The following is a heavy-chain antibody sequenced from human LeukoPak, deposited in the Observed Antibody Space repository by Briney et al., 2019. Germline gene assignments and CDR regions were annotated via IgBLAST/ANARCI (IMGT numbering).Heavy chain of an antibody. CDR1: GFTFSSYS. D-gene: IGHD2-15*01. V-gene: IGHV3-30*03. Sequence: GGSLRLSCAASGFTFSSYSIHWVRQAPGKGLEWVAVISYDGSNKYYADSVKGRFTISRDNSKNTLYLQMNSLRAEDTAVYYCARQSGVGLFSLPGGQGILVTVSS. CDR3: ARQSGVGLFSLP. CDR2: ISYDGSNK. J-gene: IGHJ4*02.